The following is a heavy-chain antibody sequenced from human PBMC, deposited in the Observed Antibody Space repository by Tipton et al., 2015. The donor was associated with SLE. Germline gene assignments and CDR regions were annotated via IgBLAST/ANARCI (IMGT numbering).Heavy chain of an antibody. V-gene: IGHV4-59*11. CDR1: GGSISSHY. CDR3: ARVGSSFDY. Sequence: TLSLTCTVSGGSISSHYWRWLRQPPGKGLEWIGYLYYSGSTNYNPSLKIRVTISVDTSKNQLSLKLSSVTAADTAVYYCARVGSSFDYWGQGTLVSVSS. CDR2: LYYSGST. D-gene: IGHD3-10*01. J-gene: IGHJ4*02.